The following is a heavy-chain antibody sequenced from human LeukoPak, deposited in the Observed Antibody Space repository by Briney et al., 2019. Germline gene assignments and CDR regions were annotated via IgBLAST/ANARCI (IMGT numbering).Heavy chain of an antibody. Sequence: SVKVSCKASGGTFSSYAISWVRQAPGQGLEWMGGIIPIFGTANYAQKFQGRVTITADKSTSTAYMELSSLRSEDTAVYHCARAPLYSSGWTNYFDYWGQGTLVTVSS. CDR1: GGTFSSYA. V-gene: IGHV1-69*06. J-gene: IGHJ4*02. CDR3: ARAPLYSSGWTNYFDY. D-gene: IGHD6-19*01. CDR2: IIPIFGTA.